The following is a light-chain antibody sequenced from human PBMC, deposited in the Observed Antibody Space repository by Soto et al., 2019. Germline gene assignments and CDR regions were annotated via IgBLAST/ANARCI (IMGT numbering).Light chain of an antibody. CDR1: QDISKY. CDR2: DTS. V-gene: IGKV1-33*01. CDR3: QQYDSFPFA. Sequence: DIPMTQSPSSLSASVGDRVTITCQASQDISKYLNWYQQQPGKAPKLLIYDTSNLETGVPSRFSGTGGGAYYTFTMSSLQPEDFATEHCQQYDSFPFACGPGTKVEIE. J-gene: IGKJ3*01.